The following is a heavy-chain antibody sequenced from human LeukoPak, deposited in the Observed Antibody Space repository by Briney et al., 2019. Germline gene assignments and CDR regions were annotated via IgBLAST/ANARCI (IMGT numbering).Heavy chain of an antibody. D-gene: IGHD3-16*01. CDR2: IYPGDSDT. CDR3: ARQGGGKFDP. J-gene: IGHJ5*02. V-gene: IGHV5-51*01. Sequence: GESLQISCKGSGYRFTSYWIGWVRQMPGKGLDGMGIIYPGDSDTRYSPSVQGQVTISADKSISTAYLQWSSLKASDTAMYYWARQGGGKFDPWGQGTLVTVSS. CDR1: GYRFTSYW.